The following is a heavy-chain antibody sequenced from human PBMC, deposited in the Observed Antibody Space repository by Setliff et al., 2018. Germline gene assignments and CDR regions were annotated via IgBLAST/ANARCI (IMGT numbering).Heavy chain of an antibody. Sequence: LSLTCAVYGGSFSTYYWIWIRQPPGKGLEWIGEINHSGNIFYNPSLNSRVTMSVDTSKNEVALKVTSVTAADTAVYYCAREGGEYSDYNGADSWSQGTLVTVSS. D-gene: IGHD5-12*01. CDR2: INHSGNI. V-gene: IGHV4-34*09. CDR3: AREGGEYSDYNGADS. J-gene: IGHJ4*02. CDR1: GGSFSTYY.